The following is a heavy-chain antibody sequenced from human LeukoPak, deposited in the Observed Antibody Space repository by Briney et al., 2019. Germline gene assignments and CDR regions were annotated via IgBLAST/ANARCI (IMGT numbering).Heavy chain of an antibody. CDR2: IHYRGTT. CDR1: GVSISSHY. V-gene: IGHV4-59*11. CDR3: SRGGQGLSDN. D-gene: IGHD3-10*01. Sequence: SETLSLTCTVSGVSISSHYWNWLRQTPGKGLEWIGYIHYRGTTNYNPSLKSRVTMSADTSKHHFSLTLNSVTAADTAVYYCSRGGQGLSDNWGQGILVTVSS. J-gene: IGHJ4*02.